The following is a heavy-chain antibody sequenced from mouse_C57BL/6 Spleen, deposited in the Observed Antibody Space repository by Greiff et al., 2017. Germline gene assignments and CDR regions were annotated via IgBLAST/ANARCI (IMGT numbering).Heavy chain of an antibody. D-gene: IGHD1-1*01. CDR2: IYPRSGNT. Sequence: VQLKQSGAELARPGASVKLSCKASGYTFTSSGISWVKQRTGQGLEWIGEIYPRSGNTYYNEKFKGKATLTADKSSSTAYMELRSLTSEDSAVYFCARSWYYGSSYAMDYWGQGTSVTVSS. J-gene: IGHJ4*01. CDR1: GYTFTSSG. V-gene: IGHV1-81*01. CDR3: ARSWYYGSSYAMDY.